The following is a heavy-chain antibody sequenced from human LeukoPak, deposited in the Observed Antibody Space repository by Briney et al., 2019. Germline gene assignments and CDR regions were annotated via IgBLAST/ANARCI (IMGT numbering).Heavy chain of an antibody. CDR3: ARAPLDILTGYYDY. J-gene: IGHJ4*02. CDR1: GGSISSYY. Sequence: PSETLSLTCTVSGGSISSYYWSWIRQPPGKGLEWIGYIYYSGSTNYNPSLKSRVTISVDTSKNQFSLKLSSVTAADTAVYYCARAPLDILTGYYDYWGQGTLVTVSS. V-gene: IGHV4-59*12. CDR2: IYYSGST. D-gene: IGHD3-9*01.